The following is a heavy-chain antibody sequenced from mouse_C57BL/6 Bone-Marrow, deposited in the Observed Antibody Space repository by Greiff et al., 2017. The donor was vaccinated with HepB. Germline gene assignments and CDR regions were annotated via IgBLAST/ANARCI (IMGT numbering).Heavy chain of an antibody. D-gene: IGHD2-5*01. V-gene: IGHV5-15*01. Sequence: DVKLVEPGGGLVQPGGSLKLSCAASGFTFSDYGMAWVRQAPRKGPEWVAFISNLAYSIYYADTVTGRFTISRENAKNTLYLEMSSLRSEDTAMYYCARQRGLYSKTYYAMDYWGQGTSVTVSS. CDR2: ISNLAYSI. CDR1: GFTFSDYG. CDR3: ARQRGLYSKTYYAMDY. J-gene: IGHJ4*01.